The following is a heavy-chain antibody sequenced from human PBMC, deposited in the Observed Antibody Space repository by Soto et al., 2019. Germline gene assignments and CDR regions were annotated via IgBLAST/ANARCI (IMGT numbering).Heavy chain of an antibody. V-gene: IGHV3-15*07. CDR2: IKSKTNGYTT. CDR1: GFTFGNYE. Sequence: GGSLRLCCAASGFTFGNYEMDWVRQAPGKGLEWVGRIKSKTNGYTTEYAAPVKGRFTISRDDSKNTLYLQMNSLKTEDTAVYYCIPTVTTYMVDYWGKGTLVTVSS. D-gene: IGHD4-17*01. J-gene: IGHJ4*02. CDR3: IPTVTTYMVDY.